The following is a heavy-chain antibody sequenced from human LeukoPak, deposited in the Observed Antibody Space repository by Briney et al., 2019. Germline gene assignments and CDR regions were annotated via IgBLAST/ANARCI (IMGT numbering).Heavy chain of an antibody. D-gene: IGHD3-22*01. CDR3: ARVGLTYYYDSSGYSYFDY. J-gene: IGHJ4*02. V-gene: IGHV1-18*01. CDR1: GYTFTSYG. Sequence: ASVKVSCKASGYTFTSYGISWVRQAPGQGLEWMGWISAYNGNTNYAQKLQGRVTMTTDTSTSTAYMELRSLRSDDTAVYYCARVGLTYYYDSSGYSYFDYWGQGTLVTVSS. CDR2: ISAYNGNT.